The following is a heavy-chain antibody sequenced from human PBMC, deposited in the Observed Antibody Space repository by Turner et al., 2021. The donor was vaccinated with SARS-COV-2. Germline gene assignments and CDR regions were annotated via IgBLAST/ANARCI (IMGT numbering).Heavy chain of an antibody. CDR3: AGEEVVFRASHTLYYYGMDV. D-gene: IGHD3-22*01. V-gene: IGHV4-39*01. J-gene: IGHJ6*02. CDR2: IYYSGST. Sequence: QLQLQESGPGLVKPSETLSLTCTVSGGSISSSSYYWGWIRQPPGKGLEWIGGIYYSGSTYYNPSLKSRVTISVDTSKNQFSLKLSSVTAADTAVYDCAGEEVVFRASHTLYYYGMDVWGQGTTVTVSS. CDR1: GGSISSSSYY.